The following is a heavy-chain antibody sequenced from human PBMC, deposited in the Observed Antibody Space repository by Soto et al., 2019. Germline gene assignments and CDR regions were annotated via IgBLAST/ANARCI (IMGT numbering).Heavy chain of an antibody. CDR3: WREEGSYYALGSYYLDV. J-gene: IGHJ6*03. D-gene: IGHD3-10*01. CDR2: ISGSGGRT. CDR1: GITFNNYG. Sequence: GGSLRLSCAASGITFNNYGMNWVRQAPGKGLEWVSGISGSGGRTYYADSVKGRFTISRDNSKNTVYLQMNSLRAEDTVVYLCWREEGSYYALGSYYLDVWGKGTAVTVSS. V-gene: IGHV3-23*01.